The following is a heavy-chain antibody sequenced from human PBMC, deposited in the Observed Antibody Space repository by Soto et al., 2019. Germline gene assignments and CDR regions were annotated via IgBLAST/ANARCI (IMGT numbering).Heavy chain of an antibody. J-gene: IGHJ4*02. CDR3: ARDIAVRRFDY. CDR2: IWYDGSSK. CDR1: GFSFSTYG. D-gene: IGHD2-15*01. Sequence: QVQLVESGGGVAQPGASLRLSCAASGFSFSTYGMDWVRQAPGKGLEWVAMIWYDGSSKFYADSVKGRFTISKDDSENTLYLQMTGLRPEDTAVYFCARDIAVRRFDYWGQGALVTVSS. V-gene: IGHV3-33*01.